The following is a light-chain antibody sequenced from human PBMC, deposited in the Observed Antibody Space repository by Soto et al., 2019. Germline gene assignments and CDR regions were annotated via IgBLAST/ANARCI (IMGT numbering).Light chain of an antibody. CDR3: QQYNSYPYT. V-gene: IGKV1-5*01. CDR2: DAS. Sequence: DIQMTQSPSTLSASVGDRVTITCRASQSISTWLAWYQQKPGKAPKLLIYDASSFESGVSSRFSGSGSGPEFTLTISRLQPDDFATYYCQQYNSYPYTFGQGTKLEIK. J-gene: IGKJ2*01. CDR1: QSISTW.